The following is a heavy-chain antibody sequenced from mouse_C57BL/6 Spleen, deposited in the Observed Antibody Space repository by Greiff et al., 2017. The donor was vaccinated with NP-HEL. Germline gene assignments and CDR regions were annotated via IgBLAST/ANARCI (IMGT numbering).Heavy chain of an antibody. CDR2: INPYNGGT. V-gene: IGHV1-19*01. D-gene: IGHD2-3*01. Sequence: VQLQQSGPVLVKPGASVKMSCKASGYTFTDYYMNWVKQSHGKSLEWIGVINPYNGGTSYNQKFKGKATLTVDKSSSTAYMELNSLTSEDSAVYYCARDGYYVGYFDVWGTGTTVTVSS. CDR1: GYTFTDYY. J-gene: IGHJ1*03. CDR3: ARDGYYVGYFDV.